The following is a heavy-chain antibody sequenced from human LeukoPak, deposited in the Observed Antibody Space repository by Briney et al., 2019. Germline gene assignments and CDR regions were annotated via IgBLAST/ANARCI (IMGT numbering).Heavy chain of an antibody. CDR2: INHSGST. J-gene: IGHJ4*02. D-gene: IGHD2-2*01. V-gene: IGHV4-34*01. CDR1: GGSFSGYY. Sequence: SETLSLTCAVYGGSFSGYYWSWLRQPPGKGLEWIGEINHSGSTNYNPSLKSRVTISVDTPKNQFSLKLSSVTAADTAVYYCARAGYDCSSTSCYGGTYYFDYWGQGTLVTVSS. CDR3: ARAGYDCSSTSCYGGTYYFDY.